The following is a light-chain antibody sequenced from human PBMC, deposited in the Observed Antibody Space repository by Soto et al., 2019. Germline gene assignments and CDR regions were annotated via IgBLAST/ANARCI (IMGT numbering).Light chain of an antibody. V-gene: IGLV1-40*01. Sequence: QSALTQPPSVSGAPGQRVTISCTGSSSNIGAGHDVHWYQQLPGTAPKLLIYGNGNRPSGVPERFSGSKSGTSASLAITGLQAEDEADYYGQSYDSSLSGSEVFGTGTKVTVL. J-gene: IGLJ1*01. CDR2: GNG. CDR3: QSYDSSLSGSEV. CDR1: SSNIGAGHD.